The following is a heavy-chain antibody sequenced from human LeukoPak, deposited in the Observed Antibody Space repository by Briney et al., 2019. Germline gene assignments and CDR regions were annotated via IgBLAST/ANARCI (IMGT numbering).Heavy chain of an antibody. V-gene: IGHV4-34*01. CDR1: GGSFSGYY. Sequence: SETLSLTCAVYGGSFSGYYWSWIRQPPGKGLEWIGEINHSGSTNYNPSLKSRVTISVDTSKNQFSLKLSSVTAADTAVYYCARLLANYGDYVYYYYMDVWGKGTTVTVSS. J-gene: IGHJ6*03. D-gene: IGHD4-17*01. CDR3: ARLLANYGDYVYYYYMDV. CDR2: INHSGST.